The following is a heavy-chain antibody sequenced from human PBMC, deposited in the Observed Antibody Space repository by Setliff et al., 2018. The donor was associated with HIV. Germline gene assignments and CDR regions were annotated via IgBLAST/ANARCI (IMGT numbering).Heavy chain of an antibody. CDR2: IFTSGST. J-gene: IGHJ4*02. Sequence: SETLSLTCTVSGGSISSGSYYWSWIRQPAGKGLDWVGHIFTSGSTNYNPSLKSRVTISADTSKNLFSLKLSSVTAADTGVYYCARMRLDGGYSYDYWGQGTLVTVSS. CDR3: ARMRLDGGYSYDY. V-gene: IGHV4-61*09. D-gene: IGHD5-12*01. CDR1: GGSISSGSYY.